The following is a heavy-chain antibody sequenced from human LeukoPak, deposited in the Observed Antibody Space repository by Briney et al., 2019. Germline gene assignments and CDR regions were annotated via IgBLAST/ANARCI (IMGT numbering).Heavy chain of an antibody. D-gene: IGHD3-22*01. CDR1: GGSISSYY. V-gene: IGHV4-59*08. J-gene: IGHJ4*02. CDR3: ARNTASDYYDSSGYIDY. CDR2: IYYSGST. Sequence: PSETLSLTCTVSGGSISSYYWSWIRQPPGKGLEWIGYIYYSGSTNYNPSLKSRVTISVDTSKNQFSLKLSSVTAADTAVYYCARNTASDYYDSSGYIDYWGQGTLVTVSS.